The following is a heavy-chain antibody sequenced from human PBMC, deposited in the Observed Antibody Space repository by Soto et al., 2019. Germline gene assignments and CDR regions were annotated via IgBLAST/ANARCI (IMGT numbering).Heavy chain of an antibody. CDR3: AGSKSSSSWYNWFDP. J-gene: IGHJ5*02. D-gene: IGHD6-13*01. Sequence: QVQLVQSGAEVKKPGASVKVSCKASGYTFTSYAMHWVRQAPGQSLEWMGWISAGNGNTKYSEKFQGRVTITRDTSASTAYMELSSLRAEDTAVYYCAGSKSSSSWYNWFDPWGQGTLVTVSS. CDR2: ISAGNGNT. CDR1: GYTFTSYA. V-gene: IGHV1-3*01.